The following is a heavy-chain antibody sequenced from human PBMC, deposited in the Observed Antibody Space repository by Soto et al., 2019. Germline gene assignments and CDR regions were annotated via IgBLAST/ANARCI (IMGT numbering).Heavy chain of an antibody. V-gene: IGHV3-48*01. CDR3: ARDYGGSGRFDY. J-gene: IGHJ4*02. CDR2: INYSSSTI. CDR1: GFTFSSYS. Sequence: GGSLRLSCAASGFTFSSYSMNWVRQAPGKGLEWLSYINYSSSTIYYADSVKGRFTISRDNSKNTLYLQMNSLRAEDTAVYYCARDYGGSGRFDYWGQGTLVTVSS. D-gene: IGHD4-17*01.